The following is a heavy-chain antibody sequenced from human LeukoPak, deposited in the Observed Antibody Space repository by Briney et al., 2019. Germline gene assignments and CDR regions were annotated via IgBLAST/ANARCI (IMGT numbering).Heavy chain of an antibody. CDR1: EFTFSSYA. J-gene: IGHJ4*02. Sequence: GGSLRLSCAASEFTFSSYAMSWVRQAPGKGLEWVAAISGGGGSTYYADSVKGRFTISRDNSKNTLYLQMNSLSADDTAVFYCARHDRGSGSPYYFDYWGQGTLVTVSP. CDR3: ARHDRGSGSPYYFDY. V-gene: IGHV3-23*01. D-gene: IGHD3-10*01. CDR2: ISGGGGST.